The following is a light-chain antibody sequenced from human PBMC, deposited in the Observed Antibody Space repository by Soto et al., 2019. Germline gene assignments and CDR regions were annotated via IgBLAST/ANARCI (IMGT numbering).Light chain of an antibody. CDR1: QGISSA. V-gene: IGKV1-13*02. CDR3: QQLKTYPFT. J-gene: IGKJ5*01. CDR2: DAS. Sequence: AIPLTQSPSSLSASVGDRVCITCRASQGISSALAWYQHKPGKAPKILIYDASSLQSGVPSRFSGSESGTDCTLTISSLQPEDFATYYCQQLKTYPFTFGQGTRLEIK.